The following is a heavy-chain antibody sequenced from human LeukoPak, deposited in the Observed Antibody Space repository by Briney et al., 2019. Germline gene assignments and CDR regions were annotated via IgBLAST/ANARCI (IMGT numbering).Heavy chain of an antibody. CDR3: ARDGILLWFGEFLNWFDP. CDR1: GPTFTGYY. CDR2: INTNSGGT. Sequence: ASVTLSFTASGPTFTGYYMHWVRQAPGPGLEWMGWINTNSGGTNYAQKFQGRVTMTRDTSISTAYMELSRLRSDDTAVYYCARDGILLWFGEFLNWFDPWGQGTLVTVSS. D-gene: IGHD3-10*01. J-gene: IGHJ5*02. V-gene: IGHV1-2*02.